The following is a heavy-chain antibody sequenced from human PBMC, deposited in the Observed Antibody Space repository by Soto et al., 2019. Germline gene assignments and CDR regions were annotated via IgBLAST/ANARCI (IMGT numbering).Heavy chain of an antibody. Sequence: GASVKVSCKASGGTFSSYAISWVRQAPGQGLEWMGGIIPIFGTANYAQKFQGRVTITADESTSTAYMELSSLRSEDTAVYYCTTYYYDSSGYYSLDYWGQGTLVTVSS. CDR1: GGTFSSYA. CDR2: IIPIFGTA. D-gene: IGHD3-22*01. CDR3: TTYYYDSSGYYSLDY. J-gene: IGHJ4*02. V-gene: IGHV1-69*13.